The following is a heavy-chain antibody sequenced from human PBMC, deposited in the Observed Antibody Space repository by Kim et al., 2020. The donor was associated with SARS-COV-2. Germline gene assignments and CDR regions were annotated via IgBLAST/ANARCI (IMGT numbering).Heavy chain of an antibody. CDR3: SGMDV. V-gene: IGHV3-64D*09. CDR2: SINGGST. Sequence: SINGGSTYYGDSVKDRFTISRDNSKNTLYLQMSSLRAEDTAVYYCSGMDVWGQGTTVTVSS. J-gene: IGHJ6*02.